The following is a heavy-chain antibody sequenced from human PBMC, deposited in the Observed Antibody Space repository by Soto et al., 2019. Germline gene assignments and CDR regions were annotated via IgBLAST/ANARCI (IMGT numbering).Heavy chain of an antibody. CDR1: CGSISGGGYS. J-gene: IGHJ4*02. V-gene: IGHV4-30-2*01. CDR2: IYHSGST. Sequence: SLTCAVSCGSISGGGYSWSWIRQPPGKGLEWIGYIYHSGSTYYNPSLKSRVTISVDRSKNQFSLKLSSVTAADTAVYYCARLGGYDWYYFDYWGQGTLVTVSS. D-gene: IGHD5-12*01. CDR3: ARLGGYDWYYFDY.